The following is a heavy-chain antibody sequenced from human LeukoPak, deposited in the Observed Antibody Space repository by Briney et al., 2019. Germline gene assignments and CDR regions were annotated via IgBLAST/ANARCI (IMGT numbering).Heavy chain of an antibody. V-gene: IGHV3-11*04. D-gene: IGHD3-3*01. CDR1: GYSISSGYY. Sequence: LSLTCTVSGYSISSGYYWGWIRQPPGKGLEWVSYISSSSSTIYYADSVKGRFTISRDNAKNSLYLQMNSLRAEDTAVYYCASPLRFLEWIDAFDIWGQGTMVTVSS. CDR3: ASPLRFLEWIDAFDI. CDR2: ISSSSSTI. J-gene: IGHJ3*02.